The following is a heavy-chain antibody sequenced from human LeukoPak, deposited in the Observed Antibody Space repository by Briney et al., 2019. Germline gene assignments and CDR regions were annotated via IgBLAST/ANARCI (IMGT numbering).Heavy chain of an antibody. D-gene: IGHD5/OR15-5a*01. Sequence: GGSLRLSCAASGFTFSSCSMNWVRQAPGKGLEWVSSISSSSSYIYYADSVKGRFTISRDNAKNSLYLQMNSLRAEDTAVYYCARFSMSSPLVDYWGQGTLVTVSS. CDR1: GFTFSSCS. J-gene: IGHJ4*02. CDR3: ARFSMSSPLVDY. V-gene: IGHV3-21*01. CDR2: ISSSSSYI.